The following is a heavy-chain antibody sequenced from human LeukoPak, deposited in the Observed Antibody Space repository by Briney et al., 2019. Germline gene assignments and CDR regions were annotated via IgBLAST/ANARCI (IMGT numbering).Heavy chain of an antibody. CDR1: GGSISSGGYY. CDR3: ARGSGYDAATDY. CDR2: INYSGST. V-gene: IGHV4-61*08. D-gene: IGHD5-12*01. Sequence: SQTLSLTCTVSGGSISSGGYYWSWIRQPPGKGLEWIGYINYSGSTNYNPSLKSRVTISLDTSKNQFSLRLTSVTAADTAVYYCARGSGYDAATDYWGQGTLVTVSS. J-gene: IGHJ4*02.